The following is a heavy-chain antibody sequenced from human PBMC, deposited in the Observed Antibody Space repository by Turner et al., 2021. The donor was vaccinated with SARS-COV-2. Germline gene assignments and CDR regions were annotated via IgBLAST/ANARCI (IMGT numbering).Heavy chain of an antibody. V-gene: IGHV4-61*02. CDR1: GGSITSGSSF. Sequence: QVTLQESGPGLLKPSQTLSLTCTVSGGSITSGSSFWTWLRQPAGRGLEWIGRIYTSGNTVGIPDYNPSLKSRVSISVDSSKNQFSLKLTSVTAADTAVYHCAKAVPGSGWFDPWGQGSLVTVSS. D-gene: IGHD3-10*01. J-gene: IGHJ5*02. CDR2: IYTSGNTVGIP. CDR3: AKAVPGSGWFDP.